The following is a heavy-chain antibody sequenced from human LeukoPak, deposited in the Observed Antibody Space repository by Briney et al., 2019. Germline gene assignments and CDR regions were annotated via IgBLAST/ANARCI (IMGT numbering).Heavy chain of an antibody. CDR2: IHQHGSKE. Sequence: GGSLRLSCTTSGFNFRAYWMGWVRQAPGKGLEWVANIHQHGSKENYVDSVKGRFTISRDNAKNSLYLQMNSLRAEDTAVYYCARDQVYAFWSGRFDYYYYYMDVWGKGTTVTVSS. D-gene: IGHD3-3*01. V-gene: IGHV3-7*01. CDR1: GFNFRAYW. J-gene: IGHJ6*03. CDR3: ARDQVYAFWSGRFDYYYYYMDV.